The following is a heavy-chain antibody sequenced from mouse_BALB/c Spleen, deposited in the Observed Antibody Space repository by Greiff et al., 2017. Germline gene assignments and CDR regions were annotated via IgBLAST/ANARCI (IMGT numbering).Heavy chain of an antibody. V-gene: IGHV1-54*01. CDR2: INPGSGGT. Sequence: VMLVESGAELVRPGTSVKVSCKASGYAFTNYLIEWVKQRPGQGLEWIGVINPGSGGTNYNEKFKGKATLTADKSSSTAYMQLSSLTSDDSAVYFCARGDYDDSDYWGQGTTLTVSS. CDR3: ARGDYDDSDY. CDR1: GYAFTNYL. J-gene: IGHJ2*01. D-gene: IGHD2-4*01.